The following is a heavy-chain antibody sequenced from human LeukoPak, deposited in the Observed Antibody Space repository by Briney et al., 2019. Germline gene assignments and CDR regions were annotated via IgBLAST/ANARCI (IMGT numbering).Heavy chain of an antibody. D-gene: IGHD2-2*01. Sequence: SETLSLTCTVSGYSINSGYYWGWIRQPPGKGLEWIGSIYHSGSTYYNPSLKSRVTISVDTSKNQFSLKLSSVTAADTAVYYCARDLPRSIVVVPAAYFDYWGQGTLVTVSS. CDR3: ARDLPRSIVVVPAAYFDY. J-gene: IGHJ4*02. CDR2: IYHSGST. V-gene: IGHV4-38-2*02. CDR1: GYSINSGYY.